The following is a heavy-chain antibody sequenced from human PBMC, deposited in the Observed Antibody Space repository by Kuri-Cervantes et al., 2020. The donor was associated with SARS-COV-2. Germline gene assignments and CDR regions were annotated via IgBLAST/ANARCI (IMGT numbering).Heavy chain of an antibody. V-gene: IGHV1-8*01. CDR1: GYTFTNYD. J-gene: IGHJ4*02. CDR2: MNPNTGVT. Sequence: ASVKVSCKASGYTFTNYDINWVRQATGQGLEWMGWMNPNTGVTGYTQKFQDRITMTRDTSVSTAYMELRSLTFADTATYYCTRRSVTRDYWVQGTLVTVSS. CDR3: TRRSVTRDY. D-gene: IGHD2-21*02.